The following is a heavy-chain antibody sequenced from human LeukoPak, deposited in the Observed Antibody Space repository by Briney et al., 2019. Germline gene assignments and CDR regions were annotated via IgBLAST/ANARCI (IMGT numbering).Heavy chain of an antibody. D-gene: IGHD3-10*01. CDR1: GGSFSGYY. CDR2: IHYSGSA. J-gene: IGHJ4*02. Sequence: SETLSLTCAVYGGSFSGYYWTWIRQPPGKGLEWIGEIHYSGSAAYNPSLKSRVTISVDTSKNQFSLKMNSVTAADTAVYYCARGQWFRAFWSRGTPVTVSS. CDR3: ARGQWFRAF. V-gene: IGHV4-34*01.